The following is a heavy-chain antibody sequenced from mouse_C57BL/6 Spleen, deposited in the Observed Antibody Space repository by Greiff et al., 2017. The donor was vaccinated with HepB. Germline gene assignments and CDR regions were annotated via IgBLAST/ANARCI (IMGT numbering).Heavy chain of an antibody. CDR2: ISDGGSYT. Sequence: EVKLMESGGGLVKPGGSLKLSCAASGFTFSSYAMSWVRQTPEKRLEWVATISDGGSYTYYPDNVKGRFTISRDNAKNNLYLQVSHLKSEDTAMYYCARDRYIDVWGTGTTVTVSS. CDR3: ARDRYIDV. CDR1: GFTFSSYA. V-gene: IGHV5-4*01. J-gene: IGHJ1*03.